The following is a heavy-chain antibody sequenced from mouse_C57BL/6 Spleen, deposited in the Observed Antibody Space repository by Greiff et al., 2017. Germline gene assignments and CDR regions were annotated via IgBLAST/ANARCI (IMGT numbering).Heavy chain of an antibody. CDR2: IDPNSGGT. CDR1: GYTFTSYW. D-gene: IGHD2-5*01. CDR3: ARSYYSNGGLAY. J-gene: IGHJ3*01. V-gene: IGHV1-72*01. Sequence: QVQLQQPGAELVQPGASVKLSCKASGYTFTSYWMHWVKQRPGRGREWIGRIDPNSGGTKYNEKFKSKATLTVDKPSSTAYMQRSSLTSADSAVFYCARSYYSNGGLAYWGQGTLVTVSA.